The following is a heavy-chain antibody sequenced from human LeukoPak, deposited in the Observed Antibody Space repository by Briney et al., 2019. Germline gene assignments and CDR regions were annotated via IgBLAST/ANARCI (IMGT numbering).Heavy chain of an antibody. D-gene: IGHD3-3*01. CDR2: IYASGRT. CDR1: GGSISSASYY. Sequence: SETLSLTCTVSGGSISSASYYWSWIRQPAGKALEWIGRIYASGRTNYNPSLESRVTISVDTSKNQFSLKLTSVTAADTAVYYCASTVFGVTYNWFDPWGQGTLVTVSS. CDR3: ASTVFGVTYNWFDP. V-gene: IGHV4-61*02. J-gene: IGHJ5*02.